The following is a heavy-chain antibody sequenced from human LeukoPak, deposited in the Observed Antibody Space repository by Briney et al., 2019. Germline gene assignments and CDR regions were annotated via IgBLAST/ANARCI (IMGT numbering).Heavy chain of an antibody. CDR3: ARALRDGYNYAAFDI. J-gene: IGHJ3*02. CDR1: GGSISGSSYS. V-gene: IGHV4-39*07. Sequence: PSETLSLTCSVSGGSISGSSYSWGWIRQPPRNGLEWIGNIDYSGTTHYNPSLKSRVTISIDTSKRQFSLKLSSVTAADTAVYYCARALRDGYNYAAFDIWGQGTMVTVSS. D-gene: IGHD5-24*01. CDR2: IDYSGTT.